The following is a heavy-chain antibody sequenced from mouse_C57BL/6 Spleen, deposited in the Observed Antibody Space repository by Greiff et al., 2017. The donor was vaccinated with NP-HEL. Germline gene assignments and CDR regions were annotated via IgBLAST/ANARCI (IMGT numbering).Heavy chain of an antibody. CDR3: ARGAQAPFDY. J-gene: IGHJ2*01. CDR2: ISGGGGNT. CDR1: GFTFSSYT. D-gene: IGHD3-2*02. V-gene: IGHV5-9*01. Sequence: EVKLMESGGGLVKPGGSLKLSCAASGFTFSSYTMSWVRQTPEKRLEWVATISGGGGNTYYPDSVKGRFTISRDNAKNTLYLQMSSLRSEDTALYYCARGAQAPFDYWGKGTTLTVSS.